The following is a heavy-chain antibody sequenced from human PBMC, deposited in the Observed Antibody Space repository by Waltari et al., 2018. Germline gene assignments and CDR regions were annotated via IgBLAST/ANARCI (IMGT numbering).Heavy chain of an antibody. CDR3: ARDDGSTSGADY. J-gene: IGHJ4*02. Sequence: QVQLVQSGAEVKRPGASVRVSCTASGYPFRDHYVRWVRQAPGQGLEWMGWINPKYGGTDYSQKFQGRVTMTGDTSISTAYMELNRLTSDDTAVYFCARDDGSTSGADYWGQGTLVTVSS. CDR1: GYPFRDHY. CDR2: INPKYGGT. D-gene: IGHD3-10*01. V-gene: IGHV1-2*02.